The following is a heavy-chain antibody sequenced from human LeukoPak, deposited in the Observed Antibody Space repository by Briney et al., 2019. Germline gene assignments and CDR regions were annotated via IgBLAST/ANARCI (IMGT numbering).Heavy chain of an antibody. D-gene: IGHD1-1*01. J-gene: IGHJ6*03. CDR1: GYTFTNYD. Sequence: GASVKVSCKASGYTFTNYDLNWVRQAAGQGLEWMGWMNPNSGDTDFAQKFQGRVTMTRETSISTAYMELRSLRSEDTAIYYCARGYNTVGYNYYYMDVWGEGTTVTVSS. CDR3: ARGYNTVGYNYYYMDV. V-gene: IGHV1-8*01. CDR2: MNPNSGDT.